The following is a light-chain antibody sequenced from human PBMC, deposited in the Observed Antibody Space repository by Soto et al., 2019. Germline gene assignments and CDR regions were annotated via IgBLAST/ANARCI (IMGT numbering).Light chain of an antibody. V-gene: IGKV1-12*01. J-gene: IGKJ4*01. CDR1: QGISSW. CDR3: QQSYTLSPLT. CDR2: AAS. Sequence: DIQMTQSPSSVSASVGDRVTITCRASQGISSWLAWYQHKPGKAPKVLISAASNLQSGVPSRFSGSGSGTVFTLTISSLQPEDFATYFCQQSYTLSPLTFGGGTKVEIK.